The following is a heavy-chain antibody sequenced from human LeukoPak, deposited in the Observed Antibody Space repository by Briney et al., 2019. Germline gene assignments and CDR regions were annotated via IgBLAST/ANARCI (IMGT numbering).Heavy chain of an antibody. V-gene: IGHV3-74*01. D-gene: IGHD3-3*01. CDR2: LNTDGSST. J-gene: IGHJ1*01. Sequence: GGSLRLSCAASGFPFSSYWMHWVRQAPGKGLMWVARLNTDGSSTSYADSVQGRFTMSRDNSKNTLYLQMNSLRAEDTAVYYCAKEGRDFWSGYYSWGQGTLVTVSS. CDR3: AKEGRDFWSGYYS. CDR1: GFPFSSYW.